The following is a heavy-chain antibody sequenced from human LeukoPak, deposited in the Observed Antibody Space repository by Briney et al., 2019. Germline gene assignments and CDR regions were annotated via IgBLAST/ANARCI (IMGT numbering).Heavy chain of an antibody. CDR3: ARADIVVVVAATTDAFDI. D-gene: IGHD2-15*01. V-gene: IGHV1-18*01. Sequence: ASVKVSCKASGYTFTSYGISWVRQAPGQGLEWMGWISAYNGNTNYAQKLQGRVTMTTDTSTSTAYMELRSLRSDDTAVYYCARADIVVVVAATTDAFDIWGQGTMVTVSS. J-gene: IGHJ3*02. CDR2: ISAYNGNT. CDR1: GYTFTSYG.